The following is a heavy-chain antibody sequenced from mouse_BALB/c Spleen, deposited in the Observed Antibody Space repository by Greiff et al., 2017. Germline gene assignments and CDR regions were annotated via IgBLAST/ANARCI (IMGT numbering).Heavy chain of an antibody. D-gene: IGHD6-1*01. V-gene: IGHV14-4*02. Sequence: EVQLQQSGAELVRSGASVKLSCTASGFNIKDYYMHWVKQRPEQGLEWIGWIDPENGDTEYAPKFQGKATMTADTSSNTAYLQLSSLTSEDTAVYYCARLSYFDYWGQGTTLTVSS. CDR3: ARLSYFDY. CDR1: GFNIKDYY. CDR2: IDPENGDT. J-gene: IGHJ2*01.